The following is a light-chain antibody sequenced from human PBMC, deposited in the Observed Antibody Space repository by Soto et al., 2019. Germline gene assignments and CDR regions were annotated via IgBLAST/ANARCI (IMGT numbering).Light chain of an antibody. V-gene: IGLV4-60*02. CDR2: LEGSGSY. J-gene: IGLJ3*02. CDR1: SGHSSYI. Sequence: QPVLTQSSSASASLGSSVKLTCTLSSGHSSYIIAWHQQQPGKAPRYLMKLEGSGSYNKGSGVPDRFSGSSSGADRYLTISNLQFEDEGDYYCETWDSNTWVFGGGTKVTVL. CDR3: ETWDSNTWV.